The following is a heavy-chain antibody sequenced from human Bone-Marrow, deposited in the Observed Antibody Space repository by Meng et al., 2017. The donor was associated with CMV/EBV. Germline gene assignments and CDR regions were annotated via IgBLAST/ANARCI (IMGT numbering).Heavy chain of an antibody. Sequence: GESLKISCAASGFTFSSYWMSWVRQAPGKGLEWVANIKQDGSEKYYVDSVKGRFTISRDNAKNSLYLQMNSLRVEDTAVYYCARENSDSSRYFDLWGRGTLVTVSS. J-gene: IGHJ2*01. V-gene: IGHV3-7*01. D-gene: IGHD6-6*01. CDR3: ARENSDSSRYFDL. CDR2: IKQDGSEK. CDR1: GFTFSSYW.